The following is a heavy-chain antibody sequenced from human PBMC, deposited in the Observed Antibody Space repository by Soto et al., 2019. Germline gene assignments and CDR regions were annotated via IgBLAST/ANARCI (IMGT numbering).Heavy chain of an antibody. CDR1: GFTFSSYA. CDR3: ARVTIAVASSFDY. CDR2: ISYDGSNK. J-gene: IGHJ4*02. Sequence: QVQLMESGGGVVQPGRSLRLSCAASGFTFSSYAMHWVRQAPGKGLEWVAVISYDGSNKYYADSVKGRFTISRDNSKNTLYLQMNSLRAEDTAVYYCARVTIAVASSFDYWGQGTLVTVSS. D-gene: IGHD6-19*01. V-gene: IGHV3-30-3*01.